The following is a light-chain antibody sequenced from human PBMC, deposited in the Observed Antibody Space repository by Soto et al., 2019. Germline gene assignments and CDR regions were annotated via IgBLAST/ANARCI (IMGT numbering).Light chain of an antibody. CDR3: QHYYGTSPIT. Sequence: GLTQSRCPLSWSQRERATLSCWLSQSVSIRLAWYQHKSGQAPRLLISGASSRATGIPDRFSGSGSGTDFTLTISRLEPEDFALYYCQHYYGTSPITFGQGTRLEIK. CDR2: GAS. J-gene: IGKJ5*01. CDR1: QSVSIR. V-gene: IGKV3-20*01.